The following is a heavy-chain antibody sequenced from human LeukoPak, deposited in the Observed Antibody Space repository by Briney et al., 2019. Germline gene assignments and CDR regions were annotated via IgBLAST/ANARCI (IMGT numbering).Heavy chain of an antibody. D-gene: IGHD6-13*01. CDR1: GGSISSYY. Sequence: PSETLSLTCTVSGGSISSYYWSWIRQPPGKGLEWIGYIYYSGSTNYNPSLKSRVTISVDTSRNQFSLKLSSVTAADTAVYYCASSSWYRVPIIDIWGQGTMVTASS. V-gene: IGHV4-59*08. CDR3: ASSSWYRVPIIDI. CDR2: IYYSGST. J-gene: IGHJ3*02.